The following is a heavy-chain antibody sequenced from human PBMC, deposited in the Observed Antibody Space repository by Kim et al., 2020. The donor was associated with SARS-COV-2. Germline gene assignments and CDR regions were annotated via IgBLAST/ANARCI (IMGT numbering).Heavy chain of an antibody. CDR1: GFTFSSYG. Sequence: GGSLRLSCAASGFTFSSYGMHWVRQAPGKGLEWVAVISYDGSNKYYADSVKGRFTISRDNSKNTLYLQMNSLRAEDTAVYYCAREGYYYDSSGEYYFDYWGQGTLVTVSS. CDR2: ISYDGSNK. V-gene: IGHV3-33*05. CDR3: AREGYYYDSSGEYYFDY. D-gene: IGHD3-22*01. J-gene: IGHJ4*02.